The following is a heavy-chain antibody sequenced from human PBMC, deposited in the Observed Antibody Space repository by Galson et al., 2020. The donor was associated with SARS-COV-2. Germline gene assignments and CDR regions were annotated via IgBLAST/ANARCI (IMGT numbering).Heavy chain of an antibody. Sequence: SETLSLTCTVSGGSISDLYCSWIRQPPGKGRGWSGYIYHMGRNNYNPSLMSGVTLSVDTSKNQFSMKLSSVTAVNTAVYYCASVPYYYGSGRVFDVDFWGQGTLVTVSS. V-gene: IGHV4-59*01. CDR2: IYHMGRN. CDR3: ASVPYYYGSGRVFDVDF. J-gene: IGHJ4*02. D-gene: IGHD3-10*01. CDR1: GGSISDLY.